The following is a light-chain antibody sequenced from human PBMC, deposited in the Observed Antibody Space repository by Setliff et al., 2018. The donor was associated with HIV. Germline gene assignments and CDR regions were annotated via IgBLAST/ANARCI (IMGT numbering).Light chain of an antibody. Sequence: SYELTRPPSVSVAPGKTARITCGGDNIGSKSVHWYQQKPGQAPVLVIYYDSDRPSGIPERFSGSNSGNTATLTISRVEAGDEADYYCQVWDSSSDHHVFGTGTK. CDR1: NIGSKS. J-gene: IGLJ1*01. CDR3: QVWDSSSDHHV. V-gene: IGLV3-21*04. CDR2: YDS.